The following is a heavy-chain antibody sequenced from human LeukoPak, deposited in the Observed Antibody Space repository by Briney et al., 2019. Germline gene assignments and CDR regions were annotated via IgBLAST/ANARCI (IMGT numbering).Heavy chain of an antibody. Sequence: ASVKVSCKASGYTFTGYYMHWVRQAPGQGLEWMGWINPNSGGTNYAQKFQGRVTMTRDTSISTAYMELSRLRSDDTAVYYCARERGFSSGWCDYWGQGTLVTVSS. J-gene: IGHJ4*02. D-gene: IGHD6-19*01. V-gene: IGHV1-2*02. CDR3: ARERGFSSGWCDY. CDR1: GYTFTGYY. CDR2: INPNSGGT.